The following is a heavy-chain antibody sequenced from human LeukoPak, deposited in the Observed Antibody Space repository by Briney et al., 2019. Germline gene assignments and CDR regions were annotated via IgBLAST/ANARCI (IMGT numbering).Heavy chain of an antibody. CDR2: IKQDGSEK. D-gene: IGHD1-14*01. J-gene: IGHJ5*01. Sequence: PGGSLRLSCVASGFTFSSSWMSWVRQAPGKGLEWVANIKQDGSEKSYVESVRGRFTISRDNAKNSLYLQLNSLRAEDTALYYCARDNPPDSWGQEPWSPSP. CDR3: ARDNPPDS. CDR1: GFTFSSSW. V-gene: IGHV3-7*03.